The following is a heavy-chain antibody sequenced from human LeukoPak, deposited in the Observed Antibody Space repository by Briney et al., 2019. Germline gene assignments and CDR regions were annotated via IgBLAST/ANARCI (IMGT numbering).Heavy chain of an antibody. Sequence: SQTLSLTCAVSGGSVGSGDYYWSWIRQPPGKGLEWIGCIYHSGSTYYNPSLKSRVTISLDPPKNQFSLKLSSVTAADTAVYYCARASSGSYSGPIYYYYYMDVWGKGTTVTVSS. CDR3: ARASSGSYSGPIYYYYYMDV. J-gene: IGHJ6*03. CDR1: GGSVGSGDYY. D-gene: IGHD1-26*01. CDR2: IYHSGST. V-gene: IGHV4-30-4*08.